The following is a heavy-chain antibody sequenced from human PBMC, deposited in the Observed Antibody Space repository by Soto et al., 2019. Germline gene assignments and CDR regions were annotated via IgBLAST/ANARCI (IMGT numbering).Heavy chain of an antibody. D-gene: IGHD3-10*01. CDR1: GGSFSGYY. CDR2: INHSGST. J-gene: IGHJ4*02. CDR3: ARRLWNKVKGFGY. V-gene: IGHV4-34*01. Sequence: SETLSLTCAVYGGSFSGYYWSWIRQPPGKGLEWIGEINHSGSTNYNPSLKSRVTISVDTSKNQFSLKLSSVTAADTAVYYCARRLWNKVKGFGYWGQGTLVTVSS.